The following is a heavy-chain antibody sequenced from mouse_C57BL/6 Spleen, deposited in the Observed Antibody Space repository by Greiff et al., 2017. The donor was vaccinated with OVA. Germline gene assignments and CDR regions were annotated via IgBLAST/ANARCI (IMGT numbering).Heavy chain of an antibody. CDR1: GYTFTDYY. Sequence: EVQLQQSGPELVKPGASVKISCKASGYTFTDYYMNWVKQSHGKSLEWIGDINPNNGGTSYNQKFKGKATLTVDKSSSTAYMELRSLTSEDSAVYYCARSSTVVATGAMDYWGQGTSVTVSS. CDR3: ARSSTVVATGAMDY. CDR2: INPNNGGT. J-gene: IGHJ4*01. D-gene: IGHD1-1*01. V-gene: IGHV1-26*01.